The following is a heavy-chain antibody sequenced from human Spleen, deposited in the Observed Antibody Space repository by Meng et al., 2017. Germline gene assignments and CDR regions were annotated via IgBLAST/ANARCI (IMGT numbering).Heavy chain of an antibody. D-gene: IGHD2-15*01. CDR3: ARKAGNCITITCYSLDY. V-gene: IGHV3-11*04. Sequence: GESLKISCAASGFTFSAYYMSWIRQAPGKGLEWVSYSSSGSTIYYADSVKGRFTISRDNAKNSLYLQMNSLRAEDTAVYFCARKAGNCITITCYSLDYWGQGTLVTVSS. CDR2: SSSGSTI. J-gene: IGHJ4*02. CDR1: GFTFSAYY.